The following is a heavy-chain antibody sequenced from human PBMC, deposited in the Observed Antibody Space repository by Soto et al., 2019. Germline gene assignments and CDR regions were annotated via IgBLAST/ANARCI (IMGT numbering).Heavy chain of an antibody. V-gene: IGHV4-30-2*01. CDR2: IYPTGKT. D-gene: IGHD3-16*01. CDR1: GGSISSGGYS. CDR3: ARDPPGPAPRWGV. J-gene: IGHJ6*02. Sequence: SETLSLTCTVSGGSISSGGYSWSWIRQTPGKGLEWIGYIYPTGKTYYNPSLENRATLSIDTSQNQFSLQLTSVTAADTAVYYCARDPPGPAPRWGVWGHGTTVTVSS.